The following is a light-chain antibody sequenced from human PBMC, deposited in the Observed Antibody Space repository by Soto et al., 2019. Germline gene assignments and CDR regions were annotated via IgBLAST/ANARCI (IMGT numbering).Light chain of an antibody. CDR2: VAS. V-gene: IGKV3-15*01. Sequence: EIVMTQSPATLSVSPGERATISCRASQSVSSNLAWYQQKPGQTPQLLIYVASTRATGIPARSSGSGSVTEFTLTISSLQSEDFAVYYCQQYNVWPLTFGGGTKVEFK. J-gene: IGKJ4*01. CDR3: QQYNVWPLT. CDR1: QSVSSN.